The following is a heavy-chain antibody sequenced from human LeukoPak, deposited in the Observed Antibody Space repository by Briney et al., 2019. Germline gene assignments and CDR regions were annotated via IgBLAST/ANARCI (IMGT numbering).Heavy chain of an antibody. V-gene: IGHV4-59*01. CDR3: ARGPTATSLYYFDY. CDR1: GGSISSDY. Sequence: SETLSLTCTVSGGSISSDYWSWIRQPPGKGLEWIGYIYHSGSTNYNPSLKSRVTISIDTPKNQFSLKLSSVTAADTAVYYCARGPTATSLYYFDYWGQGTLVTVSS. D-gene: IGHD4-17*01. J-gene: IGHJ4*02. CDR2: IYHSGST.